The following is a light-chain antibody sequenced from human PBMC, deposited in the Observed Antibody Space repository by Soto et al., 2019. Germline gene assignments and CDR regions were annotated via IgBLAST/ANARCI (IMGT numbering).Light chain of an antibody. Sequence: QSALTQPASVSVSPGQSITISCTGTSSDVGDYNYVSWYQHHPGKAPKLMIYEVTNRPSGVSNRFSGSKSGNTASLAISGLQADDEADYYCSSYTSGSTSYVFGTGTKLTVL. CDR3: SSYTSGSTSYV. V-gene: IGLV2-14*01. CDR1: SSDVGDYNY. J-gene: IGLJ1*01. CDR2: EVT.